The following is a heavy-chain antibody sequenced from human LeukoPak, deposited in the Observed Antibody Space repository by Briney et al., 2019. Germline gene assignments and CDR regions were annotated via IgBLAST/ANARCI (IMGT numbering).Heavy chain of an antibody. D-gene: IGHD4-11*01. J-gene: IGHJ4*02. CDR2: IWYDGSNK. Sequence: PGGSLRLSCAAPGFTFSSYGMHWVRQAPGKGLEWVAVIWYDGSNKYYADSVKGRFTISRDNSKNTLYLQMNSLRAEDTAVYYCARDNYDRAFDYWGQGTLVTVSS. CDR1: GFTFSSYG. CDR3: ARDNYDRAFDY. V-gene: IGHV3-33*01.